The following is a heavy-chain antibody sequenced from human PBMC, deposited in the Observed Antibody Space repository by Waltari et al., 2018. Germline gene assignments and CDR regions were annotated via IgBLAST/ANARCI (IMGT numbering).Heavy chain of an antibody. V-gene: IGHV3-48*03. J-gene: IGHJ4*02. CDR2: ISSRGSPI. CDR1: GFTFSSYE. CDR3: ARSPLYYGGEPLD. Sequence: VQLVESGGGLVQPGGSLRLSCAVSGFTFSSYELNWVRQAPGKGLEWVSYISSRGSPIYYADSVKGRFTISRDNAKNSLYLQMNSLRAEDTAVYYCARSPLYYGGEPLDWGQGTLVTVSS. D-gene: IGHD4-17*01.